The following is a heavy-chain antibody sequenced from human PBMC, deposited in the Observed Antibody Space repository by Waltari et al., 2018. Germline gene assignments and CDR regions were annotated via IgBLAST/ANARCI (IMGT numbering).Heavy chain of an antibody. J-gene: IGHJ4*02. Sequence: EVQLVESGGGLVQRGGSLGFSWPAPGFPFVSFGLSWVRQAPGKGQEGVYRSTTDGAYTDYADSVKGRFTASRDNSKNTLYLQMNTLGVEDTAIYFCVSGLWPSASWYLGFWGQGTLVTVSS. D-gene: IGHD2-2*01. CDR1: GFPFVSFG. V-gene: IGHV3-74*02. CDR3: VSGLWPSASWYLGF. CDR2: STTDGAYT.